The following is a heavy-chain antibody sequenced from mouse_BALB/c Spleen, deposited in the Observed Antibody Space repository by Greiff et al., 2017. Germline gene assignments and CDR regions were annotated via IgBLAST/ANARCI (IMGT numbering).Heavy chain of an antibody. Sequence: DVHLVESGGGLVKLGGSLKLSCAASGFTFSSYYMSWVRQTPEKRLELVAAINSNGGSTYYPDTVKGRFTISRDNAKNTLYLQMSSLKSEDTALYYCARQGDLYYFDYWGQGTTLTVSS. CDR3: ARQGDLYYFDY. V-gene: IGHV5-6-2*01. CDR2: INSNGGST. CDR1: GFTFSSYY. J-gene: IGHJ2*01.